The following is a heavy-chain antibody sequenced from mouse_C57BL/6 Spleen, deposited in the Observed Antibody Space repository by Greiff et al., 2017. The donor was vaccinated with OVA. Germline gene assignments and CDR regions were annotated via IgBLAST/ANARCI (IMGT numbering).Heavy chain of an antibody. Sequence: EVQLQESGAELVRPGASVKLSCTASGFNIKDDYMHWVKQRPEQGLEWIGWIDPENGDTEYASKFQGKATRTADTSSNTADMQLSSLTSEDTAVYYCTGLRGAMDYWGQGTSVTVSS. CDR2: IDPENGDT. V-gene: IGHV14-4*01. J-gene: IGHJ4*01. CDR3: TGLRGAMDY. CDR1: GFNIKDDY. D-gene: IGHD2-4*01.